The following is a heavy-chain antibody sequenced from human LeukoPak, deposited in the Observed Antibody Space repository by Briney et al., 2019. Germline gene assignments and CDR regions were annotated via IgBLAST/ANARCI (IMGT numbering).Heavy chain of an antibody. V-gene: IGHV3-15*01. CDR1: GFTFSNAW. CDR3: TTDLSSYGSRGYYYYYMDV. J-gene: IGHJ6*03. Sequence: PGGSLRLSCAASGFTFSNAWMSWVRQAPGKVLEWVGRIKSKTDGGTTDYAAPVKGRFTISRDDSKNTLYLQMNSLKTEDTAVYYCTTDLSSYGSRGYYYYYMDVWGKGTTVTVSS. CDR2: IKSKTDGGTT. D-gene: IGHD5-18*01.